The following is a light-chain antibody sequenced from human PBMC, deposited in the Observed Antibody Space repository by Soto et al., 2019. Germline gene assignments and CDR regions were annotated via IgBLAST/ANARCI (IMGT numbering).Light chain of an antibody. V-gene: IGKV1-5*03. J-gene: IGKJ1*01. CDR1: QNINSW. CDR2: KAS. CDR3: QQYNSYSS. Sequence: DIQMTQSPSTLSASVGDRVTITCRASQNINSWLAWYQQKPGKAPKVLIYKASSLESGVPSRFSGSGSGTEFTLTISSLQPDDFATYYCQQYNSYSSFGQGTKVDIK.